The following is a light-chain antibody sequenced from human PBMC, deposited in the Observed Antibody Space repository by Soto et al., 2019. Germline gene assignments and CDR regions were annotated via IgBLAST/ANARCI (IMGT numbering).Light chain of an antibody. CDR2: AAS. J-gene: IGKJ2*01. CDR3: QPYGSPPPST. CDR1: QSVTSNK. V-gene: IGKV3-20*01. Sequence: ENVLTQSPVTLSLSPGERATLSCRASQSVTSNKVAWFQQKPRQAPRLLIRAASSRATGIPHRFSGSGSATVFTLTISILEPEDFAVYYCQPYGSPPPSTFGQAAKLELK.